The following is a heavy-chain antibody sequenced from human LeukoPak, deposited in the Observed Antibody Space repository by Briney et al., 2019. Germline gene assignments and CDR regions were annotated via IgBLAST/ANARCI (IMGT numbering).Heavy chain of an antibody. J-gene: IGHJ4*02. CDR2: IKSKSAGGTT. CDR3: AQGSDQYYEY. D-gene: IGHD3-22*01. V-gene: IGHV3-15*07. Sequence: GGSLRLSCAVSGLTLSNVWMNWVRRAPEKGLEWVGRIKSKSAGGTTDFAAPVKGRFTISRDDSKNTLYLQMNSLTSEDTAVYYCAQGSDQYYEYWGQGTLVTVSS. CDR1: GLTLSNVW.